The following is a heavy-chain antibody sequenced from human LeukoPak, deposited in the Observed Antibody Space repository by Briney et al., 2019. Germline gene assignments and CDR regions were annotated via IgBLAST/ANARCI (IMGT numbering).Heavy chain of an antibody. CDR1: GYTFTGHY. V-gene: IGHV1-2*02. J-gene: IGHJ3*02. Sequence: ASVKVSCKASGYTFTGHYMHWVRQAPGQGLEWMGWIDPNSSNTNYAQKFQGRVTMTRDTSISTANMELTRLTSDDTAVYYCARDPPEAAKGIDIWGQGTMVTVSS. CDR3: ARDPPEAAKGIDI. D-gene: IGHD3-10*01. CDR2: IDPNSSNT.